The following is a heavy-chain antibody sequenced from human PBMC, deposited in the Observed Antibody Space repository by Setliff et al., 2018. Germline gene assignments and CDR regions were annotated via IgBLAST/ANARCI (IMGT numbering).Heavy chain of an antibody. J-gene: IGHJ6*03. V-gene: IGHV1-18*01. CDR1: GKSFTKYD. CDR2: ISTYNVNT. Sequence: ASVKVSCKTLGKSFTKYDFHWVRQAPGQGLEWLRWISTYNVNTTYAQKLQDRVTMTTDTSTNTAYMELRSLRSDDTAVYYCARRNFYYDSSGFALYYYYMDVWGKGTTVTVSS. D-gene: IGHD3-22*01. CDR3: ARRNFYYDSSGFALYYYYMDV.